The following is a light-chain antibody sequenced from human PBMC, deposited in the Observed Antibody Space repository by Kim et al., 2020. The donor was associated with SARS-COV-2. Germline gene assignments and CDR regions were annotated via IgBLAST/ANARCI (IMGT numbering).Light chain of an antibody. J-gene: IGKJ4*01. CDR2: DAS. CDR3: QQRANWPLT. Sequence: EIVLTQSPVTLSLSPGERATLSCRASQSVGSYLAWYQHKPGQAPRLLIYDASNRATGIPARFSGSGSGTDFTLTISSLEPEDFAVYYCQQRANWPLTFGGGTKVDIK. CDR1: QSVGSY. V-gene: IGKV3-11*01.